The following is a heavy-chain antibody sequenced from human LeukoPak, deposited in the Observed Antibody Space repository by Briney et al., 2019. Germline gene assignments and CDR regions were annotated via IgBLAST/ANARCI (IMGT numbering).Heavy chain of an antibody. V-gene: IGHV3-23*01. D-gene: IGHD6-13*01. CDR3: AKVSQWGSSRWYEGD. CDR1: GFTFSSSP. CDR2: ISADGPT. Sequence: PGGSLRLSRAASGFTFSSSPMSWVRQAPGKGLDWVSSISADGPTYYADSVKGRFTISRDNSKNTLYLQMNSLRGEDTAVYYCAKVSQWGSSRWYEGDWGQGTLVTVSS. J-gene: IGHJ4*02.